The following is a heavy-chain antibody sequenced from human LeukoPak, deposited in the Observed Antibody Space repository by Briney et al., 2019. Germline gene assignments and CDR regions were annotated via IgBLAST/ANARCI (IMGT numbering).Heavy chain of an antibody. V-gene: IGHV3-7*01. CDR1: GFNFRLYW. Sequence: GGSLRLSCATSGFNFRLYWMTWVRQAPERRLEWVANIKGDGSDKFYVDSVQGRFTISRDNADNLLYLQMNSLKAEDTAVYYCARDGAAFDYWGQGTLVSVSA. D-gene: IGHD2-15*01. CDR2: IKGDGSDK. CDR3: ARDGAAFDY. J-gene: IGHJ4*02.